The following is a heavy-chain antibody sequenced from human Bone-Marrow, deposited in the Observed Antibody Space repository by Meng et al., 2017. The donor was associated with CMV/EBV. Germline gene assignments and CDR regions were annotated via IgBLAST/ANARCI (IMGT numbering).Heavy chain of an antibody. CDR1: GGSISANYY. CDR2: IFNSGST. CDR3: ARSARQVSQWFDP. D-gene: IGHD5/OR15-5a*01. J-gene: IGHJ5*02. V-gene: IGHV4-39*07. Sequence: SETLSHTCTVSGGSISANYYWGWIRQPPGKELEWIGSIFNSGSTYYRPSLKSRVTISMDTSKNQFSLKLTSVTAADTAVYFCARSARQVSQWFDPWGQGTLVTVSS.